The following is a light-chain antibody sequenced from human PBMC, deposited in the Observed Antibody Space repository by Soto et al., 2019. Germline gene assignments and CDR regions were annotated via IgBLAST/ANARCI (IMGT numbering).Light chain of an antibody. V-gene: IGKV2-28*01. CDR3: MQALQTRNT. Sequence: DIVMTQSPLSLPVTPGEPASISCRSSQSPLHSNGYNYLDWYLQKPGQSPQLLIYLGSNRASGVPDRFSGSGSGTDFTLKISRVEAEDVGVYYCMQALQTRNTFGQGTRLEIK. CDR1: QSPLHSNGYNY. CDR2: LGS. J-gene: IGKJ5*01.